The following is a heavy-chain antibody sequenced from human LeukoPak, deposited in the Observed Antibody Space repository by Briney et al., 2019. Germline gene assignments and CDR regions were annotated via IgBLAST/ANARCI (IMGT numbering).Heavy chain of an antibody. Sequence: GGSLRLSCAASGFTFSNAWMSWVRQAPGKGLEWVGRIKSKTDGGTTDYAAPVKGRFTISRDDSKNTLYLQMNSLKTEDTAVYYCTTDEAVAAQNLYWGQGTLVTVSS. CDR2: IKSKTDGGTT. J-gene: IGHJ4*02. CDR3: TTDEAVAAQNLY. D-gene: IGHD6-19*01. CDR1: GFTFSNAW. V-gene: IGHV3-15*01.